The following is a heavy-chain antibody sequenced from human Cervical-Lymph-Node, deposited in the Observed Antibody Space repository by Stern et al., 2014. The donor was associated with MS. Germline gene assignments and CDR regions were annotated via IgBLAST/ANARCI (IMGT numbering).Heavy chain of an antibody. CDR3: ARGGLSSVSLDY. J-gene: IGHJ4*02. CDR2: IYASGRI. V-gene: IGHV3-66*02. CDR1: GFTVSSNY. Sequence: VQLVESGGGLVQPGGSLRLSCVVSGFTVSSNYISWVRQAPGEGLELVANIYASGRIDYADSVKSRVTISRDNSKNTVFLQMKSLRREDTAVYYCARGGLSSVSLDYWGQGTLGIVSS. D-gene: IGHD6-19*01.